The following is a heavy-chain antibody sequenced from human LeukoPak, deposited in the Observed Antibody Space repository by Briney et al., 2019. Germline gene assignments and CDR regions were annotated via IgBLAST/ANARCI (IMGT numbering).Heavy chain of an antibody. Sequence: GGSLRLSCAASGFTFDDYAMHWVRQAPGKGLEWVSGISWNSGSIDYADSVKGRFTISRDNSKNTLYLQMNSLRAEDTAVYYCARGPGVEAGYWGQGTLVTVSS. J-gene: IGHJ4*02. V-gene: IGHV3-9*01. CDR3: ARGPGVEAGY. CDR2: ISWNSGSI. CDR1: GFTFDDYA. D-gene: IGHD6-13*01.